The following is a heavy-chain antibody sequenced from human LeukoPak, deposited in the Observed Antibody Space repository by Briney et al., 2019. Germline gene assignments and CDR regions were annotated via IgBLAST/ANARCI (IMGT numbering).Heavy chain of an antibody. CDR3: ARDKIVGATHFDY. Sequence: PGGSLRLSCAASGFTFSSYGMYWVRQAPGKGLEWVAFIRYDGSNKYYADSVKGRFTISRDNAKNSLYLQMNSLRAEDTAVYYCARDKIVGATHFDYWGQGTLVTVSP. J-gene: IGHJ4*02. CDR2: IRYDGSNK. V-gene: IGHV3-30*02. D-gene: IGHD1-26*01. CDR1: GFTFSSYG.